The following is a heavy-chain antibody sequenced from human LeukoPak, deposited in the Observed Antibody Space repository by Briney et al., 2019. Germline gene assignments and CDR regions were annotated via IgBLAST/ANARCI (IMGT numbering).Heavy chain of an antibody. J-gene: IGHJ6*02. CDR2: ISGSGSYT. Sequence: GGSLRLSCAASGFSSGSSALGWVRQAPGKGLEWISSISGSGSYTYYADSVKGRFTISRDNSKNTVYLQMNSLRDEDTAVYYCATRSLYYGMDVWGQGTTVTVSS. CDR1: GFSSGSSA. CDR3: ATRSLYYGMDV. V-gene: IGHV3-23*01.